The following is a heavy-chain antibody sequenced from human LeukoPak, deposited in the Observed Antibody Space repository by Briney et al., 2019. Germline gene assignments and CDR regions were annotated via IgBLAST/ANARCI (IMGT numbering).Heavy chain of an antibody. D-gene: IGHD6-19*01. J-gene: IGHJ3*02. CDR2: TGNKANSYTT. CDR3: AREGSGWSGGFGAFDI. CDR1: GFTFSDHY. Sequence: GGSLRLSCAASGFTFSDHYMDWVRQAPGKGLEWVGRTGNKANSYTTEYAASVKGRFTISRDDSKNSLYLQMNSLKTEDTAVYYCAREGSGWSGGFGAFDIWGQGTMVTVSS. V-gene: IGHV3-72*01.